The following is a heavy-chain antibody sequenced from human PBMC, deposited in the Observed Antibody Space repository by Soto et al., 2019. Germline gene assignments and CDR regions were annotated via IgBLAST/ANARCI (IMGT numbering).Heavy chain of an antibody. D-gene: IGHD1-26*01. CDR3: AQRRPEYSASYIVDY. J-gene: IGHJ4*02. CDR2: IYWDDDK. Sequence: QITLKESGPTLVKPTQTLTLTCTFSGFSLTTSAVGVGWIRQPPGKALEWLALIYWDDDKRYSPSLKSRLTNTKNASKTRVVLIMTNMDPVDTATYYCAQRRPEYSASYIVDYWGQGTLVTVAS. CDR1: GFSLTTSAVG. V-gene: IGHV2-5*02.